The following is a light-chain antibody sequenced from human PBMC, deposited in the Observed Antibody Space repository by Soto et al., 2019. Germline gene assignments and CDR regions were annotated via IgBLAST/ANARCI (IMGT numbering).Light chain of an antibody. Sequence: DIQMTQSPSSLSASVGDRVTITCRASQSITGYINWYQQKPEKAPKLLIYAASRVESGVPSRFSGSGSGTDFTLTISIPQRDDFATYFSQQSRGIPYTFGQGTRLETK. CDR2: AAS. J-gene: IGKJ2*01. CDR3: QQSRGIPYT. CDR1: QSITGY. V-gene: IGKV1-39*01.